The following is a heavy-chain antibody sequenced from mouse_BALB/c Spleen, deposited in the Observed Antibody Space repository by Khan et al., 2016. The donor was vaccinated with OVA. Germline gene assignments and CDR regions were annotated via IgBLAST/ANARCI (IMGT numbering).Heavy chain of an antibody. J-gene: IGHJ3*01. CDR1: GFNIKDYY. CDR3: ARSGYFAWFAY. Sequence: EVQLQESGAELVRPGALVKLSCKASGFNIKDYYLHWVKQRPEQGLEWIGWIDPETGETVYDPKFQDKASITADTSSNTAYLQFSSLTSEDTAVYYCARSGYFAWFAYWGQGTLVTVSA. CDR2: IDPETGET. V-gene: IGHV14-1*02.